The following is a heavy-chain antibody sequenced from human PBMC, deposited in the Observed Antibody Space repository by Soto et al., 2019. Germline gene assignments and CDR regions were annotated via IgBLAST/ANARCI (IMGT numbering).Heavy chain of an antibody. CDR1: GGSISNYY. CDR2: IYYSGSI. V-gene: IGHV4-59*01. J-gene: IGHJ3*01. CDR3: ARVWGGAFDF. D-gene: IGHD3-10*01. Sequence: PSEPLSLTCTVSGGSISNYYWRWIRQSPGKGLEWIGYIYYSGSINYNPSLKSRVTISVDTSKNQFSLKLSSVTAADTAVYYCARVWGGAFDFWGQGTMVTVSS.